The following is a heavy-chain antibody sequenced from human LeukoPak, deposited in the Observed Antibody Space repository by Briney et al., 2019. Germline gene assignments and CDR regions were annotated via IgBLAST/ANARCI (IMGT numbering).Heavy chain of an antibody. CDR3: ARDLSGYYYYGMDV. CDR1: GFTFSTYS. V-gene: IGHV3-21*01. CDR2: ISSSSSYI. D-gene: IGHD3-10*01. J-gene: IGHJ6*02. Sequence: GGSLRLPCAASGFTFSTYSIHWVRQAPGKGLEWVSSISSSSSYIYYADSVKGRFTISRDNAKNSLYLQMNSLRAEDTAVYYCARDLSGYYYYGMDVWGQGTTVTVSS.